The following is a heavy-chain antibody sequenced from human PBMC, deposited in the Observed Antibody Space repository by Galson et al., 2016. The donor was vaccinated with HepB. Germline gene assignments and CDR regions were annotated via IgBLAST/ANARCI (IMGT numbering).Heavy chain of an antibody. V-gene: IGHV1-8*01. CDR3: ARGRKTGVPVFVTGYYGMDV. D-gene: IGHD2-8*02. CDR1: GYTVTSYD. CDR2: MNLDSGNT. J-gene: IGHJ6*04. Sequence: SVKVSCKALGYTVTSYDMNWVRQATGQGLEWMGWMNLDSGNTGLGQKFEGRVTLTRNTSISTAYMELSSLTSEDTAVYFCARGRKTGVPVFVTGYYGMDVWGKGTTVTVSS.